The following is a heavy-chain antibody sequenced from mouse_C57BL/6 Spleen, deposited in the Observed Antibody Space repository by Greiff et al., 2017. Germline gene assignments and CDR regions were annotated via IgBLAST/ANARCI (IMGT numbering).Heavy chain of an antibody. CDR1: GYTFTSYW. CDR2: IDPSDSYT. D-gene: IGHD3-3*01. J-gene: IGHJ2*01. Sequence: QVQLQQPGAELVRPGTSVKLSCKASGYTFTSYWMHWVKQRPGRGLEWIGVIDPSDSYTNYNQKFKGKATLTVDTSSSTAYMQLSSLTSEDSAVYYCARRQVGQGCFDYWGQGTTLTVSS. V-gene: IGHV1-59*01. CDR3: ARRQVGQGCFDY.